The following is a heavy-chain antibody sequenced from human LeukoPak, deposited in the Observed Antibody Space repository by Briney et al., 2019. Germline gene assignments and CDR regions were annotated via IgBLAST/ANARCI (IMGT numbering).Heavy chain of an antibody. Sequence: SQTLSLTCAISGDSVSSNSAAWNWIRQSPSRGHEWLGRTYYRSKWYNDYAVSVKSRITINPDTSKNQFSLQLNSVTPEDTAVYYCARGQLLRPLVYYYYGMDVWGQGTTVTVSS. J-gene: IGHJ6*02. CDR1: GDSVSSNSAA. V-gene: IGHV6-1*01. CDR3: ARGQLLRPLVYYYYGMDV. CDR2: TYYRSKWYN. D-gene: IGHD1-26*01.